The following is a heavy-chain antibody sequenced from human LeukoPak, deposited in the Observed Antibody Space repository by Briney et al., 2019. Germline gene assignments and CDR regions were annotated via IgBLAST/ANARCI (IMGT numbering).Heavy chain of an antibody. CDR3: TRLGSSGWYNWFDP. Sequence: PGGSLRLSCAASGFTFSGSAMHWVCQASGKGLEWVGRIRSKANSYATAYAASVKGRFTISRDDSKNTAYLQMNSLKTEDTAVYYCTRLGSSGWYNWFDPWGQGTLSPSPQ. J-gene: IGHJ5*02. CDR1: GFTFSGSA. D-gene: IGHD6-19*01. CDR2: IRSKANSYAT. V-gene: IGHV3-73*01.